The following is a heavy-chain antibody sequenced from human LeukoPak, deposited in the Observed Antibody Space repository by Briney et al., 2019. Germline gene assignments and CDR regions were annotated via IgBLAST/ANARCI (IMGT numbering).Heavy chain of an antibody. J-gene: IGHJ4*02. V-gene: IGHV3-23*01. D-gene: IGHD6-6*01. CDR2: ISGSGGST. CDR1: GFTFSSYA. CDR3: AEAKFSRSSLFDY. Sequence: GGSLRLSCAASGFTFSSYAMSWVRQAPGKGLEWVSAISGSGGSTYYADSVKGRFTISRDNSKNTLYLQMNSLRAEDTAVHYCAEAKFSRSSLFDYWGQGTLVTVSS.